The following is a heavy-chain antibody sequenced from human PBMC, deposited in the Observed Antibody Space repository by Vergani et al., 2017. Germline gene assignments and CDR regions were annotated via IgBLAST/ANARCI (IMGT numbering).Heavy chain of an antibody. CDR1: GGTFSSYA. V-gene: IGHV1-69*01. CDR2: IIPIFGTA. J-gene: IGHJ3*02. D-gene: IGHD6-13*01. Sequence: QVQLVQSGAEVKKPGSSVKVSCKASGGTFSSYAISWVRQAPGQGLEWMGGIIPIFGTANYAQKFQGRVTITADESTSTAYMELGSLRSEDTAVYYCARGTLAAAGTSGAFDIWGQGTRVTSLQ. CDR3: ARGTLAAAGTSGAFDI.